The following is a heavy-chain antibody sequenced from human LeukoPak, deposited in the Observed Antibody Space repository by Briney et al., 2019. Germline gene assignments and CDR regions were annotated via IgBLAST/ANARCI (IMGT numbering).Heavy chain of an antibody. Sequence: GGSLRLSCAASGFSVSSNYMSWGRQAPGKGLEWVSVFYSGGRPYYADSVKGRFTISRDYSKNTLYLQMNSLRAEDTAVYYCARVIAVAGEDHFDYWGQGTLVTVSS. J-gene: IGHJ4*02. CDR2: FYSGGRP. V-gene: IGHV3-53*01. CDR3: ARVIAVAGEDHFDY. D-gene: IGHD6-19*01. CDR1: GFSVSSNY.